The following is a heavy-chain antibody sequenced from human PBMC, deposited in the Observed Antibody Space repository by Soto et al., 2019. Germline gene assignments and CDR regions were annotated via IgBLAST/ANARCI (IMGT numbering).Heavy chain of an antibody. J-gene: IGHJ4*02. D-gene: IGHD3-3*01. V-gene: IGHV3-9*01. Sequence: LRLSCVGTGLNFDDFAMHWVRQAPGKGLEWVSGITWNSRVLAYADSVKGRFTISRDNARNSLYLQMDSLRDEDTALYYCAKGRYDFWSPYYFDSWGQGTLVTVSS. CDR1: GLNFDDFA. CDR2: ITWNSRVL. CDR3: AKGRYDFWSPYYFDS.